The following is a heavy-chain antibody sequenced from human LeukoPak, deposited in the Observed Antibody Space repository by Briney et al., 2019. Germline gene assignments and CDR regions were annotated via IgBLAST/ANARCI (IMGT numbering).Heavy chain of an antibody. J-gene: IGHJ4*02. D-gene: IGHD4-23*01. CDR1: GYSISSGYY. Sequence: SETLSLTCTVSGYSISSGYYWGWIRQPPGKGLEWIGSIYHSGSTYYNPSLKSRVTISVDTSKNQCSLKLSSVTAADTAVYYCARLAHYGGNDYWGQGTLVTVSS. CDR2: IYHSGST. CDR3: ARLAHYGGNDY. V-gene: IGHV4-38-2*02.